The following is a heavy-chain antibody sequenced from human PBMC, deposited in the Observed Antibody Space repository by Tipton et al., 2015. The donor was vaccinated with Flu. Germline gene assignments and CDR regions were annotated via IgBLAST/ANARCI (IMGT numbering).Heavy chain of an antibody. CDR2: INPNSGDT. CDR3: ARGPNHGCFDY. D-gene: IGHD1-14*01. CDR1: GYTFTTYY. J-gene: IGHJ4*02. Sequence: QSGAEVKKPGASVKVSCKASGYTFTTYYIHWMRQAPGQGLEWMGWINPNSGDTKYAQTFQGRVTMTRDTSITTAYMELSRLTSDDAAVYYCARGPNHGCFDYWGQGTLVTVSS. V-gene: IGHV1-2*02.